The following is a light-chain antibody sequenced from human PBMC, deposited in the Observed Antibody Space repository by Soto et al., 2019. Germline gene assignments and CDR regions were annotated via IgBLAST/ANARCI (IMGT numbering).Light chain of an antibody. CDR3: QQSYSTPSIT. CDR2: AAS. J-gene: IGKJ5*01. V-gene: IGKV1-39*01. Sequence: DIQMTQSPSSLSASVGDRVIITCRASQSISSYVSWYQQKPGKAPKLLIYAASSLQSGVPSRFSGSGSGTDFTLTISSLRPEDFATYYCQQSYSTPSITFGQGTRLEIK. CDR1: QSISSY.